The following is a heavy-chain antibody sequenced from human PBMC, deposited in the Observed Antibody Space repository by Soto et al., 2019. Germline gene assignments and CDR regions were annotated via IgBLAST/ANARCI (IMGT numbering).Heavy chain of an antibody. Sequence: QVQLVQSGAEVKKPGSSVKVSCKASGGTFSSYAISWVRQAPGQGLEWMGGIIPIFGTANYAQKFQGRVTITADESTSTAYMELSSLRSEDTAVYYCARGRGCRITMIVTGGFDPWGQGTLVTVSS. CDR1: GGTFSSYA. J-gene: IGHJ5*02. V-gene: IGHV1-69*01. CDR3: ARGRGCRITMIVTGGFDP. D-gene: IGHD3-22*01. CDR2: IIPIFGTA.